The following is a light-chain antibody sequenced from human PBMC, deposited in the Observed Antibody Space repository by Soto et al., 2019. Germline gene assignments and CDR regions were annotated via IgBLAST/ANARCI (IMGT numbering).Light chain of an antibody. CDR2: DTF. J-gene: IGLJ2*01. CDR1: SGAVTSGRY. Sequence: QAVVTQEPSLTVSPGGTVTLTCGSSSGAVTSGRYPYWFQQKPGQAPRTLIYDTFNKHAWTPARFSGSLLGGKAALTLSGAQPEDEAEYYCMLSDSGGLVFGGGTKLTVL. CDR3: MLSDSGGLV. V-gene: IGLV7-46*01.